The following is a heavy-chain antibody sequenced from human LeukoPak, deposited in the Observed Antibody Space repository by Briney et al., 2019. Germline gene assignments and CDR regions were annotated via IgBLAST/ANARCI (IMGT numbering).Heavy chain of an antibody. V-gene: IGHV3-53*01. J-gene: IGHJ4*02. CDR3: AREGDDTYSAFDY. D-gene: IGHD2-15*01. Sequence: PGGSLRLSCTASGFTVSSNYMSWGRQAPGQGMEWVSVIYIGGSTYYADYPNGQFTISRANAKTTLYLHMKRLRVAATAAYYYAREGDDTYSAFDYWGQGTLVSVSS. CDR2: IYIGGST. CDR1: GFTVSSNY.